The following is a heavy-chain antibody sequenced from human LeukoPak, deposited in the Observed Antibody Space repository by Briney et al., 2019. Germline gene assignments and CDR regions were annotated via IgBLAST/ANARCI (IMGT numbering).Heavy chain of an antibody. Sequence: SETLSLTCTVSGGSISSYYWSWIRQPPGKGLEWIGYIYYSGSTNCNPSVKSRVAMSVDTSKKQFSLKLSSVTAADTAVYYCARTYSSSWYPPSVWGQGTLVTVSS. D-gene: IGHD6-13*01. CDR1: GGSISSYY. V-gene: IGHV4-59*01. CDR2: IYYSGST. CDR3: ARTYSSSWYPPSV. J-gene: IGHJ4*02.